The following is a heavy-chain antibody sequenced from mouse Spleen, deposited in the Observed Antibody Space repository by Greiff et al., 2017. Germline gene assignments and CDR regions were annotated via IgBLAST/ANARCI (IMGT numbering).Heavy chain of an antibody. D-gene: IGHD4-1*01. V-gene: IGHV1-39*01. J-gene: IGHJ4*01. CDR2: INPNYGTT. Sequence: VQLQQSGPELVKPGASVKISCKASGYSFTDYNMNWVKQSNGKSLEWIGVINPNYGTTSYNQKFKGKATLTVDQSSSTAYMRLNSLTSEDSAVYYCARGGTTVPLTGRAMDYWGQGTSVTVSS. CDR1: GYSFTDYN. CDR3: ARGGTTVPLTGRAMDY.